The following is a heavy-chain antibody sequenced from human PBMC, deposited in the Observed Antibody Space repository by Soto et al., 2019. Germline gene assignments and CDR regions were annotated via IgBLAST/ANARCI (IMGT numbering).Heavy chain of an antibody. V-gene: IGHV3-7*01. CDR2: IKEDGSET. CDR3: ARDRGPNTFDY. J-gene: IGHJ4*02. Sequence: EVQLVESGGGLVQPGGSLRLSCAASGFTFSTSWMTWVRQAPGKGLEWVANIKEDGSETTYLDSVKGRFTVSKDNAKKQLYLQMSSVRAEDSAVYYCARDRGPNTFDYWGQGTLVTVSS. CDR1: GFTFSTSW.